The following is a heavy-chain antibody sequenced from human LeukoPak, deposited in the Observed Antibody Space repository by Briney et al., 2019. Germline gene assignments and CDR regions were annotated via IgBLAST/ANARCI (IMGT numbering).Heavy chain of an antibody. D-gene: IGHD5-18*01. CDR1: GFTFNNFA. CDR2: ISGSVGST. Sequence: GGSLRLSRVASGFTFNNFAMNWVRQAPGNRLQWVSGISGSVGSTYYADSVKGRFTISRDNSKNTLYLQVNSLRGEDTAVYYCAKSTRGGYSYGYFDFWGQGSQVTVSS. CDR3: AKSTRGGYSYGYFDF. J-gene: IGHJ4*02. V-gene: IGHV3-23*01.